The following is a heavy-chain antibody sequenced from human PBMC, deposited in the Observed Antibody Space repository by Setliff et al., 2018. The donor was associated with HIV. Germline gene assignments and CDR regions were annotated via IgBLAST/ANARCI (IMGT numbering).Heavy chain of an antibody. CDR1: GGISSGYY. CDR3: ARHGAYEAYYDYMDV. Sequence: PSETLSLTCTVSGGISSGYYWDWIRQPPGKGLEWIGSIYYSGSTYYNPSLKSRVTISVDTYKNQFSLKLSSVTAADTAVYYCARHGAYEAYYDYMDVWGKGTTVTVSS. CDR2: IYYSGST. J-gene: IGHJ6*03. V-gene: IGHV4-39*07. D-gene: IGHD5-12*01.